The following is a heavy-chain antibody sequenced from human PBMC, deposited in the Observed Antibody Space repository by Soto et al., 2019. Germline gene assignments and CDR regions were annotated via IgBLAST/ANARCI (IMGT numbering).Heavy chain of an antibody. J-gene: IGHJ4*02. CDR1: GGSISSSNW. Sequence: QVQLQESGPGLVKPSGTLSLTCAVSGGSISSSNWCSWVRQPPGKGLEWIGEIYHSVSSNYNPSLKSRVTISVDKSKNQFSLKLSSVTAADTAVYYCANHGYSANDYRNYWGQGTLVTVSS. CDR3: ANHGYSANDYRNY. CDR2: IYHSVSS. D-gene: IGHD5-12*01. V-gene: IGHV4-4*02.